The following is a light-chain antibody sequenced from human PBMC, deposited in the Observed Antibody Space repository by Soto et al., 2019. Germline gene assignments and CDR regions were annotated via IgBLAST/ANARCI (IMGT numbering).Light chain of an antibody. CDR1: SSDVGGYNY. V-gene: IGLV2-11*01. Sequence: QSVLTQPRSVSGSPGQSVTISCTGTSSDVGGYNYVSWYQQHPGKAPKLMIYDVSKRPSGVPDRFSVSKSGNTASLTISGLQAEDEADYYCCSYAGSYPYVFGTGTKVTVL. CDR3: CSYAGSYPYV. J-gene: IGLJ1*01. CDR2: DVS.